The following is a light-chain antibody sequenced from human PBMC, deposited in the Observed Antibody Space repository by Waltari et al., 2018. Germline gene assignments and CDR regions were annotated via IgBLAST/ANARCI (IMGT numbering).Light chain of an antibody. CDR2: EVH. J-gene: IGLJ2*01. V-gene: IGLV2-23*01. Sequence: QSALTRPASVSGSPGQSITISCTGTNNDVGGYDLVSWYQQHPGKAPKLIIYEVHRRPSGVSNRFSGSKSGNTASLTISGLQAEDEAHYYCCSYVGVTTVLFGGGTTVAV. CDR3: CSYVGVTTVL. CDR1: NNDVGGYDL.